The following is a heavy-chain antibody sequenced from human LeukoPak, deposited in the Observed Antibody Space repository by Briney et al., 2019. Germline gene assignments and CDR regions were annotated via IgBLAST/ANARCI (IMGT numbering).Heavy chain of an antibody. CDR2: ISNSGSTI. CDR1: GFTFSDYY. D-gene: IGHD3-10*01. Sequence: GGSLRLSCAASGFTFSDYYMSWIRQAPGKGLEWVSYISNSGSTIYYADSVKGRFFISRDNAKNSLYLQMNSLRVEDTAVYYCARDYYGSGTFDLWGRGTLVAVSS. J-gene: IGHJ2*01. CDR3: ARDYYGSGTFDL. V-gene: IGHV3-11*01.